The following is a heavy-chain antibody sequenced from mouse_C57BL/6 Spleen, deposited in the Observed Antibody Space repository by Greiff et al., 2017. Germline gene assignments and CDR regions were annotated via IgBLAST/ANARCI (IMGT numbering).Heavy chain of an antibody. Sequence: QVQLQQSGAELVKPGASVKMSCKASGYTFTSYWITWVKQRPGQGLEWIGDIYPGSGSTNYNEKFKSKATLTVDTSSSTAYMQLSSLTSEDSAVYYCARRYYGSSSGRWGFDYWGQGTTLTVSS. J-gene: IGHJ2*01. D-gene: IGHD1-1*01. V-gene: IGHV1-55*01. CDR1: GYTFTSYW. CDR2: IYPGSGST. CDR3: ARRYYGSSSGRWGFDY.